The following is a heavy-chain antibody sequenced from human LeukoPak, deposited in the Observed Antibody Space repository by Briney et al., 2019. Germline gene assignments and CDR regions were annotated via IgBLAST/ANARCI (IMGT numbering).Heavy chain of an antibody. CDR2: INHSGST. CDR3: AIVGATRGGY. CDR1: GGSFSGYY. V-gene: IGHV4-34*01. D-gene: IGHD1-26*01. J-gene: IGHJ4*02. Sequence: SETLSLTCAVYGGSFSGYYWSWIRQPPGKGLEWIGEINHSGSTNYNPSLKSRVTISVDTSKNQFSRKLSSVTAADTAVYYCAIVGATRGGYWGQGTLVTVSS.